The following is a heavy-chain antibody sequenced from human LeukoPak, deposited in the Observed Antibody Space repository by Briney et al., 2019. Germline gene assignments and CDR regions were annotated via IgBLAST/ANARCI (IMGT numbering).Heavy chain of an antibody. D-gene: IGHD3-10*01. CDR2: IYYSGST. CDR3: ARYVLLDPIDY. V-gene: IGHV4-34*01. J-gene: IGHJ4*02. CDR1: GGSFSGYY. Sequence: KSSETLSLTCAVYGGSFSGYYWSWIRQPPGKGLEWIGSIYYSGSTYYNPSLKSRVTISVDTSKNQFSLKLSSVTAADTAVYYCARYVLLDPIDYWGQGTLVTVSS.